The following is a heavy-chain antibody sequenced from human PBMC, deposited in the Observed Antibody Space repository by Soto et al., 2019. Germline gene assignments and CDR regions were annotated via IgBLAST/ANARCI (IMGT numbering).Heavy chain of an antibody. CDR1: GFTFSSYA. CDR3: AKAHTLSRYYGMDV. V-gene: IGHV3-23*01. CDR2: ISGSGGST. Sequence: GGSLRLSCAASGFTFSSYAMSWCRQAPGNGLEWVSAISGSGGSTYYADSVKGRFTISRDNSKNTLYLQMNSLRAEDTAVYYCAKAHTLSRYYGMDVWGQGTTVTVSS. J-gene: IGHJ6*02.